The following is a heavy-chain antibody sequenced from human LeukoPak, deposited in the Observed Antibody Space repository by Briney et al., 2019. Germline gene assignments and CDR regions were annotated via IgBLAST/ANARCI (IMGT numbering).Heavy chain of an antibody. Sequence: GGSLRLSCAASGFTFSSYAMRWVRQAPGKGLEWVSAISGSGGSTYYADSVKGRFTTSRDNSKNTLYLQMNSLRAEDTAVYYCAKDPRSGWYREMFDYWGQGTLVTVSS. CDR1: GFTFSSYA. D-gene: IGHD6-19*01. CDR2: ISGSGGST. CDR3: AKDPRSGWYREMFDY. V-gene: IGHV3-23*01. J-gene: IGHJ4*02.